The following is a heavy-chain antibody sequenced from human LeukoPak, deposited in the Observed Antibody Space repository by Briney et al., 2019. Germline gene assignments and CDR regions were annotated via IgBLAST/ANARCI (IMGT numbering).Heavy chain of an antibody. Sequence: PGGSLRLSCAASGFTLSNHWMIWVRQAPGKGLECVANIKQDGIEKYYLDSVKGRFTISRDNAKNSVYLQMNSLRVEDTAVYYCARDMVRDPVTEYCDNDCYPLLRSWGYWGQGTLVTVSS. CDR2: IKQDGIEK. CDR1: GFTLSNHW. D-gene: IGHD2-21*02. CDR3: ARDMVRDPVTEYCDNDCYPLLRSWGY. V-gene: IGHV3-7*01. J-gene: IGHJ4*02.